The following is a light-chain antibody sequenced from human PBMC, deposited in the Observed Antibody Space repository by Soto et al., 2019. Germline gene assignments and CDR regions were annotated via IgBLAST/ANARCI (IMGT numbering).Light chain of an antibody. CDR2: DAS. CDR3: QQSFSSLLS. J-gene: IGKJ4*01. CDR1: QTISTY. V-gene: IGKV1-39*01. Sequence: DIQMTKSPSSLSASLGDRVTITCRASQTISTYVTWYQQKPGKAPKALISDASTLQSGVPSRFSGSGSGTDFTLIISSLQPEDVATYYCQQSFSSLLSFGGGTQVDIK.